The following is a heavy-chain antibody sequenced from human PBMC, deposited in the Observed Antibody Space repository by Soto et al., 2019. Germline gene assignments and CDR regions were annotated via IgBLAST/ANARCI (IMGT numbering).Heavy chain of an antibody. CDR2: IWYDGSNK. J-gene: IGHJ4*02. CDR1: GFTFSSYG. CDR3: ARGVDSSGQTHPFGY. D-gene: IGHD3-22*01. V-gene: IGHV3-33*01. Sequence: GGSLRLSCAASGFTFSSYGMHWVRQAPGKGLEWVAVIWYDGSNKYYADSVKGRFTISRDNSKNTLYLQMNSQRAEDTAVYYCARGVDSSGQTHPFGYWGQGTLVTVSS.